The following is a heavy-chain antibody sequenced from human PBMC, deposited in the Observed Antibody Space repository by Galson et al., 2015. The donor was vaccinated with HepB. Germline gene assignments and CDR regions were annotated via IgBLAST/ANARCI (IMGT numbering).Heavy chain of an antibody. V-gene: IGHV3-73*01. CDR3: TRHGGVDSSGYYYYYYYGMDV. D-gene: IGHD3-22*01. CDR2: IRSKANSYAT. CDR1: GFTFSGSA. J-gene: IGHJ6*02. Sequence: SLRLSCAASGFTFSGSAMHWVRQASGKGLEWVGRIRSKANSYATAYAASVKGRFTISRDDSKNTAYLQMNSLKTEDTAVYYCTRHGGVDSSGYYYYYYYGMDVWGQGTMVTVSS.